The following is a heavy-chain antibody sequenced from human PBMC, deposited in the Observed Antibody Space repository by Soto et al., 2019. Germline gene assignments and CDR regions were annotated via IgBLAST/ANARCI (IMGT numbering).Heavy chain of an antibody. J-gene: IGHJ5*02. CDR3: ATGPGYCSSTSCYWRGWFDP. Sequence: GASVKVSCKVSGYTLTELSMHWVGQAPGKGLEWMGGFDPEDGETIYAQRFQGRVTMTEDTSTDTAYMELSSLRSEDTAVYYCATGPGYCSSTSCYWRGWFDPWGQGTLVTVSS. CDR2: FDPEDGET. D-gene: IGHD2-2*01. CDR1: GYTLTELS. V-gene: IGHV1-24*01.